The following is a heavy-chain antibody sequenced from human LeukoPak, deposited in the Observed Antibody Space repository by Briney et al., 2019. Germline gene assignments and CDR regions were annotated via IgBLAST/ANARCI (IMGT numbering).Heavy chain of an antibody. CDR3: AKDTRLEVVTPSFDY. V-gene: IGHV3-9*01. D-gene: IGHD4-23*01. CDR2: TSWNSGSI. J-gene: IGHJ4*02. CDR1: GFTFDDYA. Sequence: GGSLRLSCAASGFTFDDYAMHWVRQAPGKGLEWVSGTSWNSGSIGYADSVKGRFTISRDNAKNSLYLQMNSLRAEDTALYYCAKDTRLEVVTPSFDYWGQGTLVTVSS.